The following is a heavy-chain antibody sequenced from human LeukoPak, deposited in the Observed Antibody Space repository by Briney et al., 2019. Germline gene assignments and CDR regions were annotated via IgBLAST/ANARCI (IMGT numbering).Heavy chain of an antibody. J-gene: IGHJ4*02. D-gene: IGHD1-26*01. CDR1: GFTFSSYA. CDR2: ISYDGSNK. Sequence: GGSLRLSCAASGFTFSSYAMHWVRQAPGTGLEWVAVISYDGSNKYYADSVKGRFTISRDNSKNTLYLQMDSLRAEDTAVYYCARDIEVAEVGATGYWGQGTLVTVSS. V-gene: IGHV3-30-3*01. CDR3: ARDIEVAEVGATGY.